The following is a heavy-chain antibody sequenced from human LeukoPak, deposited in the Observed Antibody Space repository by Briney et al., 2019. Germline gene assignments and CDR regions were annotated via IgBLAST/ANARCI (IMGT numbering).Heavy chain of an antibody. V-gene: IGHV4-39*01. CDR1: GGSISSSSYY. J-gene: IGHJ4*02. Sequence: SETLSLTCTVSGGSISSSSYYWGWIRQPPGKGLEWIGNIYYSGSTYYNPSLISRVTISVDTSKNQFSLKLSSVTAADTAVYYCARRSSGSNDYWGQGTLVTVSS. D-gene: IGHD1-26*01. CDR2: IYYSGST. CDR3: ARRSSGSNDY.